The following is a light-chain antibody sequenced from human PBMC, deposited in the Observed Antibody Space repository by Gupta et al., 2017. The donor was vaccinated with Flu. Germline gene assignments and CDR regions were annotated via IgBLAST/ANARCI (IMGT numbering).Light chain of an antibody. V-gene: IGKV3-20*01. Sequence: EIVLTQSPGTLFLSPGERATLSCRASQSVSSSYLAWYQQKPGQAPRLLIYGASSRATGIPDRFSGSGSGTDFTLTISRLEPEDFAVYYCQQLGTFGQGTKVEIK. CDR3: QQLGT. CDR1: QSVSSSY. J-gene: IGKJ1*01. CDR2: GAS.